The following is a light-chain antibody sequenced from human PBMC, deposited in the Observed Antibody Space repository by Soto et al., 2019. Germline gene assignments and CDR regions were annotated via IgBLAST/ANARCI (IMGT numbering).Light chain of an antibody. CDR1: SSDVGGYND. V-gene: IGLV2-14*01. CDR2: EVS. CDR3: RSYTGSGTLV. Sequence: QSVLTQPASVSGSPGQSIPISCTATSSDVGGYNDVSWYQQHPGKAPKPMIYEVSNRPSGVSNRFSGSKSGNTASLTISGLQAEDEADYYCRSYTGSGTLVLGGGTKLTVL. J-gene: IGLJ2*01.